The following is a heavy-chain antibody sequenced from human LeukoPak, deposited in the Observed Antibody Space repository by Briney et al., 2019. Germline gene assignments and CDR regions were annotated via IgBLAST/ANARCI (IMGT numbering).Heavy chain of an antibody. J-gene: IGHJ5*02. CDR1: GYTFTSYD. CDR2: MNPNSGNT. D-gene: IGHD6-13*01. CDR3: ARGRTGYSSIWFDP. Sequence: VASVKVSCKASGYTFTSYDINWVRQAPGQGLEWMGWMNPNSGNTGYAQKFQGRVTITRNTSISTAYMELSSLRSEATAVYYCARGRTGYSSIWFDPWGQGTLVTVSS. V-gene: IGHV1-8*03.